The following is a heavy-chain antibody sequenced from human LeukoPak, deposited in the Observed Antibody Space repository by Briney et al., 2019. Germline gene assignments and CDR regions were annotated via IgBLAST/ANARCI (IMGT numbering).Heavy chain of an antibody. J-gene: IGHJ6*04. V-gene: IGHV3-64*01. CDR1: GFTFSSYA. D-gene: IGHD3-10*02. CDR3: AELGITMIGGV. Sequence: PGGSLRLSCAASGFTFSSYAMHWVRQAPGKGLEYVSAISRNGGSTYYANSVKGRFTISRDNAKNSLYLQMNSLRAEDTAVYYCAELGITMIGGVWGKGTTVTISS. CDR2: ISRNGGST.